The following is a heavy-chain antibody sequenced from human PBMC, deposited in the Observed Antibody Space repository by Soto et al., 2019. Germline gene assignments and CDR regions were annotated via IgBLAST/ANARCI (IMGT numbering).Heavy chain of an antibody. J-gene: IGHJ6*02. D-gene: IGHD2-2*01. V-gene: IGHV3-48*03. Sequence: LRLSCEVSGFTFSSYEMYWVRQAPGKGLEWVAYISSSGETVYYAGSVQGRFTISRDNAKNSLYLQMSSLGAEDTAVYYCAREGFYAMDVWGQGTTVTVSS. CDR1: GFTFSSYE. CDR3: AREGFYAMDV. CDR2: ISSSGETV.